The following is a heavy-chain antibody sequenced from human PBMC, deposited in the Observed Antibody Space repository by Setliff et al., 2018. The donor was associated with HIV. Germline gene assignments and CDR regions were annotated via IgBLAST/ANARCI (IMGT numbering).Heavy chain of an antibody. J-gene: IGHJ2*01. D-gene: IGHD3-10*02. Sequence: GGSLRLSCAASGFTFSNYAMNWVRQAPGKGLEWVSTISGSGGLTFYADSVKGRFTISRDNSKNTLYLQMNSLRAEDTVVYYCARDRFPQSNIFGAWYFDLWGRGTLVTVSS. CDR3: ARDRFPQSNIFGAWYFDL. V-gene: IGHV3-23*01. CDR2: ISGSGGLT. CDR1: GFTFSNYA.